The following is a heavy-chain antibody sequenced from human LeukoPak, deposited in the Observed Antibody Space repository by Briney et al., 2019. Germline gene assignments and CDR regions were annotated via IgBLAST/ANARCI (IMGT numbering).Heavy chain of an antibody. J-gene: IGHJ5*01. Sequence: SETLSLTCHVSGGSIRSDYWSWIRQSPGKGLEWIGYIYYSATTHYTPSLQSRVTISVDTSKNQLSLQMTSVTAADTAVYYCARGAHGYVGWFDSWGQGTLVTVSS. D-gene: IGHD3-16*01. CDR2: IYYSATT. CDR3: ARGAHGYVGWFDS. CDR1: GGSIRSDY. V-gene: IGHV4-59*01.